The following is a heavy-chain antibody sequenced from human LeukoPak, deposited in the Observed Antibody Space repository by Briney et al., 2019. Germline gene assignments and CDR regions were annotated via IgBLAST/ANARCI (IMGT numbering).Heavy chain of an antibody. Sequence: GGSLRLSCAASGFTFSDYYMSWIRQAPGKRLEWVSCISGSTSHTNYVDSVKGRFTISRDNAKNSLYLQMNSLRAEDTAVYYCAREGTGIFDDAFDIWGQGTMVTVSS. CDR1: GFTFSDYY. V-gene: IGHV3-11*05. J-gene: IGHJ3*02. D-gene: IGHD1-1*01. CDR3: AREGTGIFDDAFDI. CDR2: ISGSTSHT.